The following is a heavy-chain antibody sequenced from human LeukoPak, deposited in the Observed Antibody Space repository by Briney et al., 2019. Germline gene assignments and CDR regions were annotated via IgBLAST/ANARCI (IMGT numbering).Heavy chain of an antibody. D-gene: IGHD5-18*01. Sequence: PGGSLRLSCAASGFTFSSYSMNWVRQAPGKGLEWVSAISSSGRYIYYADSVKGRFTISRDNVKNTLYLQMNNLRGEDTALYYCSKAGDTNYYRYGDYWGQGTLVTVSS. J-gene: IGHJ4*02. CDR2: ISSSGRYI. CDR1: GFTFSSYS. V-gene: IGHV3-21*04. CDR3: SKAGDTNYYRYGDY.